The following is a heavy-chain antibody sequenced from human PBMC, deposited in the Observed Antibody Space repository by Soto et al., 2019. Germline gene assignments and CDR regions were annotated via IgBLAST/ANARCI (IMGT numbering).Heavy chain of an antibody. CDR2: IYSDGGA. J-gene: IGHJ4*02. D-gene: IGHD3-10*01. Sequence: EVQLVESGGGLVRPGGSLRRSCAVSGFTVSTNNMSWVRQAPGKGLESVSIIYSDGGAYYPDSVKGRFTTSRDRARTTLHLQMASLRADDTAVYHCGRDASYYGSGGGVLDCWGPGALVTVSS. CDR1: GFTVSTNN. CDR3: GRDASYYGSGGGVLDC. V-gene: IGHV3-66*01.